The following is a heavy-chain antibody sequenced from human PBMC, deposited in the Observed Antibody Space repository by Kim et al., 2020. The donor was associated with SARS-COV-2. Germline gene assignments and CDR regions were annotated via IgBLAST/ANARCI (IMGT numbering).Heavy chain of an antibody. D-gene: IGHD5-12*01. V-gene: IGHV3-7*01. CDR3: ARDRGLATSHY. Sequence: KYYAASVKGRFTISRDNAKNSLYLQMNSLRAEDTAVYYCARDRGLATSHYWGQGTLVTVSS. J-gene: IGHJ4*02. CDR2: K.